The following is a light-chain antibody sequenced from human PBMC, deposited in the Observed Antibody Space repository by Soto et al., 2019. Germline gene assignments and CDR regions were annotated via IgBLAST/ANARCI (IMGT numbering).Light chain of an antibody. J-gene: IGLJ2*01. CDR3: SSYTRSSTLV. V-gene: IGLV2-14*01. CDR2: EVS. Sequence: QSALTQPASVSGSPGQSITISCTGGSTDVGGYNYVSWFQQHPGKAPKLMIYEVSSRPSGVSNRFSGSKSGNTASLTISGLQAEDEADYYCSSYTRSSTLVFGGGTQLTVL. CDR1: STDVGGYNY.